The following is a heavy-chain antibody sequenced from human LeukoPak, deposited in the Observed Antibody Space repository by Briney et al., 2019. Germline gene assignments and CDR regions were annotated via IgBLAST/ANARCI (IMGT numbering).Heavy chain of an antibody. CDR1: GFTFSDYY. Sequence: GGSLRLSCAASGFTFSDYYMSWIRQAPGKGLEWVSYISSSGSTIYYADSVKGRFTISRDNAKNSLYLKMNSLRAEVTAVYYCARVGPTSCGGSCPFDYWGQGTLVTVSS. J-gene: IGHJ4*02. D-gene: IGHD2-21*01. CDR2: ISSSGSTI. CDR3: ARVGPTSCGGSCPFDY. V-gene: IGHV3-11*04.